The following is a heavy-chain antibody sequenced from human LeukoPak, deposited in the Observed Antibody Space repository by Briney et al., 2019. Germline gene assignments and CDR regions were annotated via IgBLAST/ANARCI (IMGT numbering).Heavy chain of an antibody. CDR3: ARSFMTTVARVVDY. CDR2: IWYDGSNK. D-gene: IGHD4-23*01. Sequence: GSLRLSCAASGFTFSSYGMHWVRQAPGKGLEWVAVIWYDGSNKYYADSVKGRFTISRDNSKNTLYLQMDSLRAEDTAVYYCARSFMTTVARVVDYWGQGTLVTVSS. CDR1: GFTFSSYG. V-gene: IGHV3-33*01. J-gene: IGHJ4*02.